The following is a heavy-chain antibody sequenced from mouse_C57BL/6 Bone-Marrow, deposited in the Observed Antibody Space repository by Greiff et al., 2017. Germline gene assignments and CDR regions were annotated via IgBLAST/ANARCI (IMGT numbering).Heavy chain of an antibody. Sequence: QVQLQQPGAELVKPGASVKLSCKASGYTFTSYRMHWVKQRPGRGLEWIGRIDPNSGATKYNQKFKSKATLTVDKPSSTAYMQLSSLTSEDAAVYYYERWAPFITTVEDCFDYWGQGTTLTVSA. V-gene: IGHV1-72*01. J-gene: IGHJ2*01. CDR2: IDPNSGAT. D-gene: IGHD1-1*01. CDR3: ERWAPFITTVEDCFDY. CDR1: GYTFTSYR.